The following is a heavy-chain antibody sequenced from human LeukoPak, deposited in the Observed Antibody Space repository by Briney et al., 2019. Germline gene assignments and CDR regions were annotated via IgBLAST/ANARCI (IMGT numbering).Heavy chain of an antibody. V-gene: IGHV4-34*01. D-gene: IGHD3-10*01. CDR2: INHSGST. CDR1: GGSFSGYY. CDR3: ARLKRGTMVRGVIPRYWYFDL. J-gene: IGHJ2*01. Sequence: SETLSLTCAVYGGSFSGYYWSWIRQPPGKGLEWIGEINHSGSTNYNPSLKSRVTISVDTSKNQFSLKLSSVTAADTAVYYCARLKRGTMVRGVIPRYWYFDLWGRGTLVTVSS.